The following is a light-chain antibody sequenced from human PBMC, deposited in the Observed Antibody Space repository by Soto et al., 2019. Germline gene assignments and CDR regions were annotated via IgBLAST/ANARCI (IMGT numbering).Light chain of an antibody. CDR3: MQRIEFYT. CDR1: QSLLDSDDGNTY. J-gene: IGKJ2*01. Sequence: DIVMTQTPLSLPVTPGEPASISCRSSQSLLDSDDGNTYLDWYLQKPGQSPQLLIYTLPYRASGVPDRFSDSGSGPNFTLQISRVEGEDVGVYYRMQRIEFYTFGPGNKLEIK. CDR2: TLP. V-gene: IGKV2-40*01.